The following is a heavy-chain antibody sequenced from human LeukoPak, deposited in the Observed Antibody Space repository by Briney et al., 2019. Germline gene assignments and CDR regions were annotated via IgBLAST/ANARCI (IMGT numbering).Heavy chain of an antibody. CDR1: VYTFINYG. Sequence: GASVKVSCKASVYTFINYGITWVRQAPGQGLEWMGWISAYNSAYNGNTHYAQKLQGRVTMTTDTSTNTGYMELRSLRSDDTAVYYCATEYGSGSYTGIDYWGQGTLVTVSS. J-gene: IGHJ4*02. CDR3: ATEYGSGSYTGIDY. CDR2: ISAYNSAYNGNT. D-gene: IGHD3-10*01. V-gene: IGHV1-18*01.